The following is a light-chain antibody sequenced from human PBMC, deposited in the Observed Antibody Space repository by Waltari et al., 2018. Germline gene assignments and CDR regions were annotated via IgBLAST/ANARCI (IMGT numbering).Light chain of an antibody. J-gene: IGKJ4*01. Sequence: EIVMTQSPGTLSVSPGEVATLSCRASQSVSSNVAWYQQRPGQAPRLLIFGASTRATGIPARFSGNESGTEFTLTISSLQSEDSAVYFCQQYTTLPLTFGGGTKVEI. V-gene: IGKV3-15*01. CDR1: QSVSSN. CDR3: QQYTTLPLT. CDR2: GAS.